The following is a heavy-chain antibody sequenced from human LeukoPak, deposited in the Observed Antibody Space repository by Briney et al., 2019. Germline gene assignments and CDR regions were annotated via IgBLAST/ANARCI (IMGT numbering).Heavy chain of an antibody. V-gene: IGHV4-38-2*01. J-gene: IGHJ4*02. D-gene: IGHD6-19*01. CDR1: GYSISSGYY. CDR3: ANYYSSGSFDY. Sequence: KSSETLSLTCAVSGYSISSGYYWGWIRQPPGKGLEWIGSIYHSGSTYYNPSLESRVTISVDTSKNQFSLKLSSVTAADTAVYYCANYYSSGSFDYWGQGTLVTVSS. CDR2: IYHSGST.